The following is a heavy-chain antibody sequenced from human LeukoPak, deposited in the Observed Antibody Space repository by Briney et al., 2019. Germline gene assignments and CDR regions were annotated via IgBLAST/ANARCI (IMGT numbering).Heavy chain of an antibody. D-gene: IGHD2-2*01. CDR2: ISYDGSNK. CDR1: GFTFSSYG. Sequence: GGSLRLSCAASGFTFSSYGMHCVRQVPGKGLEWVAVISYDGSNKYYADSVKGRFTISRDNSKNTLYLQMNSLRAEDTAVYYCAKEASCDYWGQGTLVTVSS. J-gene: IGHJ4*02. V-gene: IGHV3-30*18. CDR3: AKEASCDY.